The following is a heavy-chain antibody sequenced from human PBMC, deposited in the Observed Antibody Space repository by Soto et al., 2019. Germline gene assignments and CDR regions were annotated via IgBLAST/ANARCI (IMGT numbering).Heavy chain of an antibody. J-gene: IGHJ4*02. CDR3: ARLGRWLQALDS. CDR2: IYYTGTT. Sequence: QVQLQESGPGLVKPSETLSLTCTVSGGSISDYYWSWIRQPPGKGLEWVGYIYYTGTTTYNPSLKSLPTLSVDTSKNQFSLKLRSVSAADTAVYYCARLGRWLQALDSWGQGTLVTVSS. D-gene: IGHD5-12*01. V-gene: IGHV4-59*08. CDR1: GGSISDYY.